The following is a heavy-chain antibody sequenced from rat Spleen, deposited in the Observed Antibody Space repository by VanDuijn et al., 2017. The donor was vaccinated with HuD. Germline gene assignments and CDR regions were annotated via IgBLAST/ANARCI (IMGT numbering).Heavy chain of an antibody. CDR3: ATHGGLYNWFAY. V-gene: IGHV5-25*01. J-gene: IGHJ3*01. CDR1: GFTFSNYD. CDR2: ISTSGDNT. Sequence: EVHLVESGGGLVQPGRSLKLSCVVSGFTFSNYDMAWVRQAPTKGLEWVASISTSGDNTYYRDSVKGRFTVSRDDAESTLYLQMDSRRSEDTAAYYCATHGGLYNWFAYWGQGTLVTVSS.